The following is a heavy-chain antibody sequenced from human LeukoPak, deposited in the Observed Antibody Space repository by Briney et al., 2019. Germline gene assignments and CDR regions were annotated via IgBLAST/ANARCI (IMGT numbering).Heavy chain of an antibody. Sequence: SVKVSCKASGGTFSSYAISWVRQAPGQGLEWMGGIIPIFGTANYAQKFQGRVTITTDESTSTAYMELSSLRSEDTAVYYCARSWASSAGPGASDIWGQGTMVTVSS. D-gene: IGHD6-6*01. V-gene: IGHV1-69*05. CDR1: GGTFSSYA. CDR2: IIPIFGTA. CDR3: ARSWASSAGPGASDI. J-gene: IGHJ3*02.